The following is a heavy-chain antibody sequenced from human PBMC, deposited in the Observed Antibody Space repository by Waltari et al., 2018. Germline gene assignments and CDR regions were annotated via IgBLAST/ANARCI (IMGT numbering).Heavy chain of an antibody. J-gene: IGHJ4*02. V-gene: IGHV4-59*11. CDR2: FYEGTT. CDR1: GASRSGHY. CDR3: ARGGQWVPLDY. D-gene: IGHD1-26*01. Sequence: QVQLQESGPGLVKPSETLSLTCRVPGASRSGHYWLWIRQSPGQALEWIGFFYEGTTNYNPSLRGRLTISVDTSKNQVSLTLTSVTTADTAVYFCARGGQWVPLDYWGQGTLVTVSS.